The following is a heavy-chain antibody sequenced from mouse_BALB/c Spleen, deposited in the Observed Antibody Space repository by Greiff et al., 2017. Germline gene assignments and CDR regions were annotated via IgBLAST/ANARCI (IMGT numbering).Heavy chain of an antibody. Sequence: DVMLVESGGGLVKPGGSLKLSCAASGFTFSDYGMAWVRQAPGKGPEWVAFISNLAYSIYYADTVTGRFTISRENAKNTLYLEMSSLRSEDTAMYYCARVDYYGSSYDFDYWGQGTTLTVSS. D-gene: IGHD1-1*01. J-gene: IGHJ2*01. CDR1: GFTFSDYG. V-gene: IGHV5-15*02. CDR3: ARVDYYGSSYDFDY. CDR2: ISNLAYSI.